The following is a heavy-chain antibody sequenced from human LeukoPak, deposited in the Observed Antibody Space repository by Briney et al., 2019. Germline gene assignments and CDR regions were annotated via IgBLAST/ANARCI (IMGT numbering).Heavy chain of an antibody. CDR2: IYYSGST. Sequence: SETLSLTCTVSGGSISSSSYYWGWIRQPPGKGLEWIGTIYYSGSTYYNPALNSRVTISVDTSKNLFSLKLTSVTAADSAVYYCARREGIIASADYFDYWGQGTLVTVSS. CDR3: ARREGIIASADYFDY. D-gene: IGHD6-13*01. CDR1: GGSISSSSYY. V-gene: IGHV4-39*01. J-gene: IGHJ4*02.